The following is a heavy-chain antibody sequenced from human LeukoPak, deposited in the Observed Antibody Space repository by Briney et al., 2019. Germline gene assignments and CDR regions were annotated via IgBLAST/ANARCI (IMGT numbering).Heavy chain of an antibody. J-gene: IGHJ4*02. D-gene: IGHD3-22*01. CDR2: ISYDGSNK. CDR3: AKGSSRRSTMIVVVITNYFDY. Sequence: GGSLRLSCAASGFTFSSYAMHWVRQAPGKGLEWVAVISYDGSNKYYADSVKGRFTISRDNSKNTLYLQMNSLRAEDTAVYYCAKGSSRRSTMIVVVITNYFDYWGQGTLVTVSS. V-gene: IGHV3-30-3*01. CDR1: GFTFSSYA.